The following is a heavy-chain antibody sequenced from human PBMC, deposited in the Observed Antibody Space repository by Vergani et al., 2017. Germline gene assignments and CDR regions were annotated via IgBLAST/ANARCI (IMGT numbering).Heavy chain of an antibody. CDR2: IYTSGST. J-gene: IGHJ6*03. V-gene: IGHV4-61*02. CDR1: GGSISSGSYY. Sequence: QVQLQESGPGLVKPSQTLSLTCTVSGGSISSGSYYWSWIRPPAGMGLEWIGRIYTSGSTNYNPALKSRVTMSVDTSKNQFSLKLSSVTAADTAVYYCARSRTQGILEYYYMDVGGKGTTVTVSS. CDR3: ARSRTQGILEYYYMDV. D-gene: IGHD1-14*01.